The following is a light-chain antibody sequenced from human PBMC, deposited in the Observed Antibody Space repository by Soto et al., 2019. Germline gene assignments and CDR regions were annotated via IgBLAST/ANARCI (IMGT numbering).Light chain of an antibody. CDR1: QSVDSSF. CDR2: GAT. V-gene: IGKV3-20*01. CDR3: QQYVSSVT. J-gene: IGKJ1*01. Sequence: EIVLTQSPGFLSLSPGERATLSCRASQSVDSSFFAWYQQKPGQAPRLLIYGATKRATGIPDRFNGSGSGTDFTLTISRLEPEDFAGYYCQQYVSSVTFGQGTKVEIK.